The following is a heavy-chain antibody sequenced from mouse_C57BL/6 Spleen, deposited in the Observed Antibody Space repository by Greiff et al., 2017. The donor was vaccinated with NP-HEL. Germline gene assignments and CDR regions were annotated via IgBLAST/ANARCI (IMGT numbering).Heavy chain of an antibody. CDR2: INPSTGGT. CDR1: GYSFTGYY. D-gene: IGHD1-1*01. Sequence: VQLQQSGPELVKPGASVKISCKASGYSFTGYYMNWVKQSPEKSLEWIGEINPSTGGTTYNQKFKAKATLTVDKSSSTAYMQLKSLTSEDSAVYYCARIYYYGSRFLGDYWGQGTSVTVSS. CDR3: ARIYYYGSRFLGDY. J-gene: IGHJ4*01. V-gene: IGHV1-42*01.